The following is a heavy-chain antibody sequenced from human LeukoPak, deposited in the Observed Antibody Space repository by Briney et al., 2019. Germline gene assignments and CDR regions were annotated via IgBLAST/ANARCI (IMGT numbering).Heavy chain of an antibody. J-gene: IGHJ6*03. CDR3: ARAYRLLAVAGTNYYYYMDV. CDR1: GGSISSYY. V-gene: IGHV4-59*01. Sequence: PSETLSLTCTVSGGSISSYYWSWIRQPPGKGLEWIGYIYYGGSTNYNPSHKSRVTISVDTSKNQFSLKLSSVTAADTAVYYCARAYRLLAVAGTNYYYYMDVWGKGTTVTVSS. D-gene: IGHD6-19*01. CDR2: IYYGGST.